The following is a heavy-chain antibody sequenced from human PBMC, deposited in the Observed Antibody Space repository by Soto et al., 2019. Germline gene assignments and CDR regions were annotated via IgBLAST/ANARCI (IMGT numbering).Heavy chain of an antibody. J-gene: IGHJ6*02. D-gene: IGHD2-15*01. CDR1: GGSFSGYY. CDR2: INHSGST. V-gene: IGHV4-34*01. Sequence: ETLSLTCAVYGGSFSGYYWSWIRQPPGKGLEWIGEINHSGSTNYNPSLKSRVTISVDTSKNQFSLKLSSVTAADTAVYYCARGRPTFVVVVAYYYYYGMDVWGQGTTVTVSS. CDR3: ARGRPTFVVVVAYYYYYGMDV.